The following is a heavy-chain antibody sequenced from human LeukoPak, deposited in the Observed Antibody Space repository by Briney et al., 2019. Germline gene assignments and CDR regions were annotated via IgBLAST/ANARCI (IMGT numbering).Heavy chain of an antibody. CDR1: GFTISSYA. D-gene: IGHD3-3*01. V-gene: IGHV3-23*01. CDR3: AKDGFLEWLLSLHYFDY. J-gene: IGHJ4*02. Sequence: GGSLRLSCAASGFTISSYAMSWVRQAPGKGLEWVSAISGSGGSTYYADSVKGRFTISRDNSKNTLYLQMNSLRAEDTAVYYCAKDGFLEWLLSLHYFDYWGQGTLVTVSS. CDR2: ISGSGGST.